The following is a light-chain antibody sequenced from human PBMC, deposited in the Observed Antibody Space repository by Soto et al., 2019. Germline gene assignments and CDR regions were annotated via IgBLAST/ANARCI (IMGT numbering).Light chain of an antibody. Sequence: DIQMTQSPSTLSASVGDRVTITCRASQSISSWLAWYQQKPGRAPNLLIYKASSLESGVPSRFSGSGSGTEFTLTISSLRPDDFATYYSQQYNSFPFTFGGGTKVEIK. V-gene: IGKV1-5*03. J-gene: IGKJ4*01. CDR3: QQYNSFPFT. CDR2: KAS. CDR1: QSISSW.